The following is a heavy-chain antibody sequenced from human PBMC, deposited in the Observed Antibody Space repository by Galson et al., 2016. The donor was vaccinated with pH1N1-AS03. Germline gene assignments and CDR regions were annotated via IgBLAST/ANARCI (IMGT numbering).Heavy chain of an antibody. CDR1: GYTFVNYG. CDR2: ISGYDGHT. V-gene: IGHV1-18*01. J-gene: IGHJ3*01. Sequence: SVKVSCKASGYTFVNYGISWVRRAPGQGLEWMGWISGYDGHTGYAQKFQGRVTMTTDTSTNTAYMELSSLRSDDTAVYYCVRGSPHSSSTNYAFEFWGRGTMVTVSS. D-gene: IGHD6-13*01. CDR3: VRGSPHSSSTNYAFEF.